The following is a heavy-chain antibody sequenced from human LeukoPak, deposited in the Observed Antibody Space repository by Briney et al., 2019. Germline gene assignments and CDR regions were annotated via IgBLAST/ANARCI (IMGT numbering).Heavy chain of an antibody. CDR2: ISSDGSAT. Sequence: GGSLRLSCAASGFTFSSYWMHWVRQAPGKGLEWVSRISSDGSATAYADSVKGRFTISRDNAKNTLYLQMNSLRAEDKAVYFCTRAYSYGSPYFDYWGQGTLVTVSS. D-gene: IGHD5-18*01. CDR1: GFTFSSYW. V-gene: IGHV3-74*03. CDR3: TRAYSYGSPYFDY. J-gene: IGHJ4*02.